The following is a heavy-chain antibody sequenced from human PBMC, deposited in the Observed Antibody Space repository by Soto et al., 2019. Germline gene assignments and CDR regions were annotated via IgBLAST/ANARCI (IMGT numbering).Heavy chain of an antibody. CDR3: AKDKDFWSGYYSHFDH. V-gene: IGHV3-23*01. D-gene: IGHD3-3*01. J-gene: IGHJ4*02. Sequence: GGSLRLSCAASGFTFSNYAMSWVRQAPGKGLEWVSTIIPSGGSTYYADSVKGRFTLSRDNSKNTLYLQMNSLRAEDTAVYYCAKDKDFWSGYYSHFDHWGQGTLVTVSS. CDR1: GFTFSNYA. CDR2: IIPSGGST.